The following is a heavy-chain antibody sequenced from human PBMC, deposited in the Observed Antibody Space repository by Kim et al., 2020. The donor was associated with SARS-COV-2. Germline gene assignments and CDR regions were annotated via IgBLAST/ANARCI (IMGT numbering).Heavy chain of an antibody. CDR1: GFTFSSYG. Sequence: GGSLRLSCAASGFTFSSYGMHWVRQAPGKGLEWVAVISYDGSNKYYADSVKGRFTISRDNSKNTLYLQMNSLRAEDTAVYYCAKAYDSSGRDYWGQGTLVTVSS. D-gene: IGHD3-22*01. CDR3: AKAYDSSGRDY. J-gene: IGHJ4*02. V-gene: IGHV3-30*18. CDR2: ISYDGSNK.